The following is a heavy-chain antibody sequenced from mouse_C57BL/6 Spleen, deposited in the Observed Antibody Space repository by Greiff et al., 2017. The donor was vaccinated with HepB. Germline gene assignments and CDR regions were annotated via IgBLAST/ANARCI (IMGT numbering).Heavy chain of an antibody. CDR3: ARAGLPYFDY. J-gene: IGHJ2*01. V-gene: IGHV1-82*01. D-gene: IGHD3-3*01. CDR2: IYPGDGDT. CDR1: GYAFSSSW. Sequence: QVQLQQSGPELVKPGASVKISCKASGYAFSSSWMNWVKQRPGKGLEWIGRIYPGDGDTNYNGKFKGKATLTADKSSSTAYMQLSSLTSEDSAVYFCARAGLPYFDYWGQGTTLTVSS.